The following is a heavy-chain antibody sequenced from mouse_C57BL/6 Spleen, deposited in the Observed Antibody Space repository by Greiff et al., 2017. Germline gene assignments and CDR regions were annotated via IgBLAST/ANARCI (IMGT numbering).Heavy chain of an antibody. Sequence: VQLQQPGAELVRPGSSVKLSCKASGNPFPSYWMHWVKQRPIQGLEWIGNIDPSDSETHYNQKFKDKATLTVDKSSSTAYMQLSSLTSEDSAVYYCARGYGSQAMDYWGQGTSVTVSS. V-gene: IGHV1-52*01. CDR3: ARGYGSQAMDY. J-gene: IGHJ4*01. CDR2: IDPSDSET. CDR1: GNPFPSYW. D-gene: IGHD1-1*01.